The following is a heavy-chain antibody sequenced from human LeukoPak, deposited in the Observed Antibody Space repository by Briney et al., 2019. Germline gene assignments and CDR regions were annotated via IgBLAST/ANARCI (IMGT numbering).Heavy chain of an antibody. J-gene: IGHJ4*02. Sequence: ASVKVSCKASGYTFTGYYMHWVRQAPGQGLEWMGWINPNSGGTNYAQKFQGRVTMTRDTSISTAYMELSRLRSDDTAVYYCARAGAAAGTPLGYWGQGTLVTVSS. CDR1: GYTFTGYY. CDR3: ARAGAAAGTPLGY. CDR2: INPNSGGT. D-gene: IGHD6-13*01. V-gene: IGHV1-2*02.